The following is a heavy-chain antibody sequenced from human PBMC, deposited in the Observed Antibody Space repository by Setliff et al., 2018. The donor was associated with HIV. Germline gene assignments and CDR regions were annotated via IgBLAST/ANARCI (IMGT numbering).Heavy chain of an antibody. Sequence: GASVTVSCKASGGPFSSYTINWVRQAPGQGLEWVGRSIPILGIGNDEQAQKFKGRVTFTADKSTSTVYMELSSLRSEDTAVYYCARCGAGEWHLYMDVWGKGTAVTVSS. CDR3: ARCGAGEWHLYMDV. V-gene: IGHV1-69*02. J-gene: IGHJ6*03. D-gene: IGHD3-16*01. CDR2: SIPILGIG. CDR1: GGPFSSYT.